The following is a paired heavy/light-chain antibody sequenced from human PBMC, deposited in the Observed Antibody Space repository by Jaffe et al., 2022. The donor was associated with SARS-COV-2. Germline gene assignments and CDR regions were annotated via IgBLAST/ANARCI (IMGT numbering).Light chain of an antibody. Sequence: QSALTQPASVSGSPGQSITISCTGTSSDVGGYNYVSWYQQHPGKAPKLMIYDVIHRPSGVSSRFSGSKSGNTASLTISGLQAEDEADYYCSSSTHSSTLVFGTGTEVTVL. CDR1: SSDVGGYNY. J-gene: IGLJ1*01. CDR3: SSSTHSSTLV. CDR2: DVI. V-gene: IGLV2-14*03.
Heavy chain of an antibody. J-gene: IGHJ4*02. D-gene: IGHD4-17*01. V-gene: IGHV3-30*04. CDR1: QFTFGDFA. Sequence: QVQLVESGGGEVQPGRSLRLSCAASQFTFGDFAMHWVRQAPGKGLEWVAVISSDGSNKYHADSVMGRFTISRDNSKSTLYLQMNTLRDEDTALYYCASGWGYGGKYYFDYWGQGTLVTVSS. CDR2: ISSDGSNK. CDR3: ASGWGYGGKYYFDY.